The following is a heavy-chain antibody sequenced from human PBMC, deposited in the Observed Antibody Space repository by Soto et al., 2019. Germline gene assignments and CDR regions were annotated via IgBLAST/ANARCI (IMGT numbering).Heavy chain of an antibody. CDR2: IWYDGSNK. V-gene: IGHV3-33*01. Sequence: SGGSLRLSCAASGFTFSSYGMHWVRQAPGKGLEWVAVIWYDGSNKYYADSVKGRFTISRDNSKNTLYLQMNSLRAEDTAVYYCARERITMIDSGDYYYYGMDVWGQGTTVTVSS. CDR3: ARERITMIDSGDYYYYGMDV. CDR1: GFTFSSYG. J-gene: IGHJ6*02. D-gene: IGHD3-22*01.